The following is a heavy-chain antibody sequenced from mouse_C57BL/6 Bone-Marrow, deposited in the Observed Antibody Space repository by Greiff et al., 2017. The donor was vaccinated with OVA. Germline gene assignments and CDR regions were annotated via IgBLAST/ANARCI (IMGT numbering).Heavy chain of an antibody. Sequence: QVQLQQSGAELARPGASVKLSCKASGYTFTSYGISWVKQRTGQGLEWIGEIYPRSGNTYYNEKFKGKATLTADKSSSTAYMELRSLTSEDSAVYFCARKVYYGSSPFAYWGQGTLVTVSA. D-gene: IGHD1-1*01. V-gene: IGHV1-81*01. CDR2: IYPRSGNT. CDR1: GYTFTSYG. J-gene: IGHJ3*01. CDR3: ARKVYYGSSPFAY.